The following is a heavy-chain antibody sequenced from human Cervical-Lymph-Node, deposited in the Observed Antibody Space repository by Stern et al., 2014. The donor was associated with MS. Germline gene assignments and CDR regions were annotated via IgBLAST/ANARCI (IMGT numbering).Heavy chain of an antibody. CDR3: ARDETGVEDYFDY. V-gene: IGHV3-21*01. CDR1: GFTFSSYS. D-gene: IGHD7-27*01. J-gene: IGHJ4*02. Sequence: EMQLVESGGGLVKPGGSLRLSCAVSGFTFSSYSMNWVRQAPGKGLEWVSSITSSSSYIYYADSVKGRFTISRDNAKNSLYLQMNSLRAEDTAVYYCARDETGVEDYFDYWGQGTLVTVSS. CDR2: ITSSSSYI.